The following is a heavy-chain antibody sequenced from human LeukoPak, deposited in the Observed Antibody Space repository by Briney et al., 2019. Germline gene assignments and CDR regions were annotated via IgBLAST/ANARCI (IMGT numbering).Heavy chain of an antibody. D-gene: IGHD6-13*01. J-gene: IGHJ5*02. CDR2: IIPIFGTA. CDR1: GGTFSSYA. CDR3: ARGGSSSWINWFDP. V-gene: IGHV1-69*13. Sequence: SVKVSCKASGGTFSSYAISWVRQAPGQGLEWMGGIIPIFGTANYAQKFQGRVTITADESTSTAYMELSSLRSDDTAVYYCARGGSSSWINWFDPWGQGTLVTVSS.